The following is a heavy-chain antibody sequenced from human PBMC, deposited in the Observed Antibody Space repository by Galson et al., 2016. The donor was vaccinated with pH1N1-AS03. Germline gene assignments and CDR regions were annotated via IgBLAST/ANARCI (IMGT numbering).Heavy chain of an antibody. V-gene: IGHV3-74*01. Sequence: SLRLSCAGSGFSIRTYWMHWVRQVPGKGLVWVSRINTDGSSTNYADSVKDRFTISRDNAKNTLYLQMNSLGAEDTAFYYCARRRSYYDFWSGYSDYWGQGT. J-gene: IGHJ4*02. CDR2: INTDGSST. CDR3: ARRRSYYDFWSGYSDY. CDR1: GFSIRTYW. D-gene: IGHD3-3*01.